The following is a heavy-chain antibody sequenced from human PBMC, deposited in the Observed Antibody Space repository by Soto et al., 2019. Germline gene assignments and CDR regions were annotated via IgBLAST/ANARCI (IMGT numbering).Heavy chain of an antibody. D-gene: IGHD2-2*01. CDR3: ARDLDCSSTSCPIPVDYYSYGMDV. V-gene: IGHV1-3*01. CDR1: GYTFTSNA. CDR2: INAGNGNT. Sequence: GASVKVSCKASGYTFTSNARNWVRQAPGQRLEWMGWINAGNGNTKYYQKFQGRVTITRDTYASTAYMELSSLRSEDTAVYYCARDLDCSSTSCPIPVDYYSYGMDVWGQGTKVTVSS. J-gene: IGHJ6*02.